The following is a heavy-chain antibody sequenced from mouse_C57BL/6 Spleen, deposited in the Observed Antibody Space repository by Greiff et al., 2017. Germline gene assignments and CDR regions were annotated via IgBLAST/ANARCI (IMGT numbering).Heavy chain of an antibody. D-gene: IGHD2-4*01. J-gene: IGHJ3*01. CDR2: IDPSDSYT. CDR3: ARLITTEGSY. CDR1: GYTFTSYW. V-gene: IGHV1-69*01. Sequence: QVQLQQPGAELVMPGASVKLSCKASGYTFTSYWMHWVKQRPGQGLEWIGEIDPSDSYTNYNQKFKGKSTLTVDKSSSTAYMLLSSLTSEDSAVYYGARLITTEGSYWGQGTLVTVSA.